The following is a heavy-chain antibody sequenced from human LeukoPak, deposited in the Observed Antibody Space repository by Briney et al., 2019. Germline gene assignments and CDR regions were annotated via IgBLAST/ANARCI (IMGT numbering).Heavy chain of an antibody. D-gene: IGHD3-3*01. Sequence: ASVKVSCKTSGYTFTSYGVSWVRQAPGQGLAWMGWISGYNGVTRYPQTFQDRITMTTDTSASTVYMERKNLTSDDTAVYFCARDFSNFGDFWGQGTLITVSA. CDR2: ISGYNGVT. CDR3: ARDFSNFGDF. J-gene: IGHJ4*02. V-gene: IGHV1-18*01. CDR1: GYTFTSYG.